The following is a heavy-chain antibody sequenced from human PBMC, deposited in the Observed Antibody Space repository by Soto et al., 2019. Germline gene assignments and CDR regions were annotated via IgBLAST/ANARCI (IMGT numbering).Heavy chain of an antibody. D-gene: IGHD6-6*01. Sequence: QVQLQESGPGLVKPSETLALTCTVSGVSVSSGTYYWRWIRQPPGKGLEWIAHIYYSGSTHYSPSLMSRVTISVDTSKNQFSLKLTSVTAADTAVYYCARDPYSSSSLYSYGMDVWGQGTTVTVSS. CDR3: ARDPYSSSSLYSYGMDV. J-gene: IGHJ6*02. CDR2: IYYSGST. CDR1: GVSVSSGTYY. V-gene: IGHV4-61*01.